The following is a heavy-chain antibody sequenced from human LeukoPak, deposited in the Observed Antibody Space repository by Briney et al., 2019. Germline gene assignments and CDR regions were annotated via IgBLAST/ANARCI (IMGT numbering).Heavy chain of an antibody. V-gene: IGHV1-69*01. CDR3: AREPIPPNTVTTWYFDL. D-gene: IGHD4-11*01. CDR2: IIPVFGTA. CDR1: GGTFSSYT. J-gene: IGHJ2*01. Sequence: SVKVSCKASGGTFSSYTINWVRQAPEQGLEWMGGIIPVFGTANYVQKFQGRVTITADESTSTAYMELSSLRSEDTAVYYCAREPIPPNTVTTWYFDLWGRGTLVTVSS.